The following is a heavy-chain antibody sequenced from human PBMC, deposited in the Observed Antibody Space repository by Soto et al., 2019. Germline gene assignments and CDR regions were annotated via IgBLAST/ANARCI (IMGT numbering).Heavy chain of an antibody. D-gene: IGHD3-9*01. Sequence: ASVKVSCKASGYTFTSYGISWVRQAPGQGLEWMGWISAYNGNTNYAQKLQGRVTMTTDTSTNTAYMELRSLRSDDTAVYYCARAPYYDILTSWYYRMDVWGQGTTVTVSS. J-gene: IGHJ6*02. V-gene: IGHV1-18*01. CDR3: ARAPYYDILTSWYYRMDV. CDR1: GYTFTSYG. CDR2: ISAYNGNT.